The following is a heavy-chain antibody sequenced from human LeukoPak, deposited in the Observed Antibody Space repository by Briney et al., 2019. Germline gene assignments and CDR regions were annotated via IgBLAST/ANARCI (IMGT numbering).Heavy chain of an antibody. V-gene: IGHV1-46*01. CDR3: ARDSTYYSNTIYYYYYGMDV. Sequence: ASVKVSCKASGYTFTGYYMHWVRQTPGQGLEWMGIINPSGGSTSYAQKFQGRVTMTRDTSTSTVYMELSSLRSEDTAVYYCARDSTYYSNTIYYYYYGMDVWGQGTTVTVSS. D-gene: IGHD4-4*01. CDR1: GYTFTGYY. J-gene: IGHJ6*02. CDR2: INPSGGST.